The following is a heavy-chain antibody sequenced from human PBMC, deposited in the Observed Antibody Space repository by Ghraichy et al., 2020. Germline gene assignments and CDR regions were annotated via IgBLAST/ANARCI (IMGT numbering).Heavy chain of an antibody. CDR3: AREGIAVAVGDAFDI. CDR1: GGSISSYY. J-gene: IGHJ3*02. Sequence: SETLSLTCTVSGGSISSYYWSWIRQPPGKGLEWIGYIYYSGSTNYNPSLKSRVTISVDTSKNQFSLKLSSVTAADTAVYYCAREGIAVAVGDAFDIWGQGTMVTVSS. D-gene: IGHD6-19*01. CDR2: IYYSGST. V-gene: IGHV4-59*01.